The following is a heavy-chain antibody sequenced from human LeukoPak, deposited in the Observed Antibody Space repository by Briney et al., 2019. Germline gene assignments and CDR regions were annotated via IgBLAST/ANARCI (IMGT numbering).Heavy chain of an antibody. CDR1: GGSFSGYY. V-gene: IGHV4-34*01. D-gene: IGHD6-19*01. J-gene: IGHJ4*02. CDR2: INHSGST. Sequence: PSETLSLTCAVYGGSFSGYYWSWIRQPPGKGVEWIGEINHSGSTNYNTSLKNRVTISVDTSKNQFSLKLSSVTAADTAVYYCARAGGWYFDYWGQGTLVTVSS. CDR3: ARAGGWYFDY.